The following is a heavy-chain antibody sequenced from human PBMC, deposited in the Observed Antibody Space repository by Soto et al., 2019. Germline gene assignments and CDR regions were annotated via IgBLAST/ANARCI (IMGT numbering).Heavy chain of an antibody. CDR2: INPNSGDS. J-gene: IGHJ6*02. V-gene: IGHV1-2*02. CDR1: GYIFTGYH. CDR3: ARDARGTRGFDEMDI. Sequence: ASVKVSCKASGYIFTGYHIHWVRQAPGRGLEWMGWINPNSGDSEYAQNFQGRVTMTRDTSFNLVYMEMSGLMSDDTAVYYCARDARGTRGFDEMDIWGQGTTVTVS. D-gene: IGHD3-9*01.